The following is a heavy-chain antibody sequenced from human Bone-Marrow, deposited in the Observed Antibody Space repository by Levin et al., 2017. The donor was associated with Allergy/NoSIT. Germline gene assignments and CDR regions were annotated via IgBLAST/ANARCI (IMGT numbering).Heavy chain of an antibody. J-gene: IGHJ3*02. V-gene: IGHV3-30-3*01. Sequence: GGSLRLSCAASGFTFSSYAMHWVRQAPGKGLEWVAIISYDGSNKYYADSVKGRFTMSRDNSKNTLYLQINSLRTEDTGVYYCARDWEGDAFDIWGQGTMVTVSS. CDR1: GFTFSSYA. CDR3: ARDWEGDAFDI. D-gene: IGHD1-26*01. CDR2: ISYDGSNK.